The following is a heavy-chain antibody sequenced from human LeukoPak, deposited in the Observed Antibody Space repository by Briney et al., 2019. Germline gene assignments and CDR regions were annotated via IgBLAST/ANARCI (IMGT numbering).Heavy chain of an antibody. CDR2: IYSGGGT. D-gene: IGHD3-10*01. V-gene: IGHV3-66*04. CDR3: AGPYGYNYAMDV. CDR1: GFIVSSNY. J-gene: IGHJ6*02. Sequence: GGSLRLSCSASGFIVSSNYMSWVRQAPGKGMEWVSLIYSGGGTNYADSVKGRFTISRDNSKNTLYLQMNSLRAEDTAVYYCAGPYGYNYAMDVWGQGTTVTVSS.